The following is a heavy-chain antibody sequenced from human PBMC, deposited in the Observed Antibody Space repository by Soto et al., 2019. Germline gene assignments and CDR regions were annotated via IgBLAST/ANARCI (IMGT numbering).Heavy chain of an antibody. CDR2: INAGNGNT. Sequence: ASVKVSCKASGYTFTSYAMHWVRQAPGQRLEWMGWINAGNGNTKDSQKFQGRVTITRDTSASTAYMELSSLRSEDTAVDYCARQVREMATITGAFDIWGQGTMVTVSS. J-gene: IGHJ3*02. CDR3: ARQVREMATITGAFDI. D-gene: IGHD5-12*01. V-gene: IGHV1-3*01. CDR1: GYTFTSYA.